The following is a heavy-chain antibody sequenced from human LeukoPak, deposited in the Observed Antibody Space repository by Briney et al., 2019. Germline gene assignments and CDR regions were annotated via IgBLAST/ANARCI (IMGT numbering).Heavy chain of an antibody. J-gene: IGHJ6*03. CDR3: ARDPYSGSYGDYYYYYMDV. CDR2: ITSSSSYI. Sequence: GGSLRLSCAASGFTFSTYNMNWVRQAPGKGLEWLSSITSSSSYIYYADSVKGRFTISRDNAKNSLYLQMNSLRDEDTAVYYCARDPYSGSYGDYYYYYMDVWGKGTTVTISS. CDR1: GFTFSTYN. D-gene: IGHD1-26*01. V-gene: IGHV3-21*01.